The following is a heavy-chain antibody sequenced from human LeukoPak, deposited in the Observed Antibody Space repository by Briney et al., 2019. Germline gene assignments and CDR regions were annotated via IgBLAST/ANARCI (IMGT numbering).Heavy chain of an antibody. Sequence: SETLSLTCTVSGGSISSYYWSWIRQPPGKGLEWIGYIYYSGSTNYNPSLKSRVTISVDTSKNQFSLDLSSVTAADTAVYYCARDLLSTAGYFDYWGQGTLVTVSS. V-gene: IGHV4-59*01. CDR1: GGSISSYY. CDR2: IYYSGST. D-gene: IGHD6-19*01. CDR3: ARDLLSTAGYFDY. J-gene: IGHJ4*02.